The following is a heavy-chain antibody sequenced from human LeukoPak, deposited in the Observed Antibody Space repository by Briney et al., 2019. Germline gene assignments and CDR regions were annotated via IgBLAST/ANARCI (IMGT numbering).Heavy chain of an antibody. CDR2: ISYDGSNK. CDR1: GFTFSSYG. Sequence: GGPLRLSCAASGFTFSSYGMHWVRQAPGKGLEWVAVISYDGSNKYYADSVKGRFTISRDNSKNTLYLQMNSLRAEDTAVYYCARDKSGSYGHDYWGQGTLVTVSS. J-gene: IGHJ4*02. V-gene: IGHV3-30*03. D-gene: IGHD1-26*01. CDR3: ARDKSGSYGHDY.